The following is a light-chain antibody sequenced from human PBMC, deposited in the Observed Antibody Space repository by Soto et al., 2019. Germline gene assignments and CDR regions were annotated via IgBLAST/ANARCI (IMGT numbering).Light chain of an antibody. Sequence: SALTQPPSASGSPGQSVTISCSGTSSDVGNYNSVSWYQQHPGKAPKLMIYEVTKRPSGVPDRFSGSKSGNTASLTVSGLQADDEADYYCSSFADSNRSVFGTGTKLTVL. CDR1: SSDVGNYNS. V-gene: IGLV2-8*01. CDR3: SSFADSNRSV. J-gene: IGLJ1*01. CDR2: EVT.